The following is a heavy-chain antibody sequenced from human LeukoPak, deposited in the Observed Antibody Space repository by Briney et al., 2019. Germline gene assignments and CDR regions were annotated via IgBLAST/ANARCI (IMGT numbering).Heavy chain of an antibody. D-gene: IGHD3-22*01. CDR1: GYTFTAYY. CDR2: INPNSGGT. Sequence: ASVKASCKASGYTFTAYYMHWVRQAPGQGLEWMGRINPNSGGTNYAQKFQGRVTMTRDTSISTAYMELSRLRSDDTAVYYCARDGDYDSSGFFLVYWGQGTLVTVSS. J-gene: IGHJ4*02. V-gene: IGHV1-2*06. CDR3: ARDGDYDSSGFFLVY.